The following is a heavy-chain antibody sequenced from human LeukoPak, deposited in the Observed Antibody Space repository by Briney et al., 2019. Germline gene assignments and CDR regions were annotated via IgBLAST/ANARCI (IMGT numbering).Heavy chain of an antibody. CDR2: ISSSGSTI. V-gene: IGHV3-11*01. Sequence: GGSLRLSCAASGFTFSDYYMSWIRQAPGKGLEWVSYISSSGSTIYYADSVKGRFTISRDNAKNSLYLQMNSLRAEDTAVYYCARRSGEFTMIVVEDYWGQGTLVTVSS. CDR1: GFTFSDYY. D-gene: IGHD3-22*01. J-gene: IGHJ4*02. CDR3: ARRSGEFTMIVVEDY.